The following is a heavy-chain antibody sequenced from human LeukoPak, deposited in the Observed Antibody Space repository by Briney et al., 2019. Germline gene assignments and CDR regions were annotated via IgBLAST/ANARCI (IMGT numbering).Heavy chain of an antibody. Sequence: GGSLRLSCAASGFTFSRYAMSWVRQTPEKGLEWVSVISGSDGSTYYADSVRGRFTISRDNSKNTLYLQMNSLRAEDTAVYYCANRPGTLLWDYWGQGTLVTVSS. D-gene: IGHD3-10*01. CDR1: GFTFSRYA. CDR3: ANRPGTLLWDY. V-gene: IGHV3-23*01. CDR2: ISGSDGST. J-gene: IGHJ4*02.